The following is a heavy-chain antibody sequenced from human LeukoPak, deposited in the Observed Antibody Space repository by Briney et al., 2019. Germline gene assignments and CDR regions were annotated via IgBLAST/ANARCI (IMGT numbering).Heavy chain of an antibody. V-gene: IGHV4-59*01. CDR3: ARDAPRGWFDP. CDR2: IYYSGST. CDR1: GGSISSYY. J-gene: IGHJ5*02. Sequence: LETLSLTCTVSGGSISSYYWSWIRQPPGKGLEWIGYIYYSGSTNYNPSLKSRVTISVDTSKNQFSLKLSSVTAADTAVYYCARDAPRGWFDPWGQGTLVTVSS.